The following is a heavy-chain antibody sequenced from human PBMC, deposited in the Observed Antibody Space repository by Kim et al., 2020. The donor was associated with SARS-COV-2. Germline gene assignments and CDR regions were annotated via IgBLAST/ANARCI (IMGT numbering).Heavy chain of an antibody. CDR3: ATLGPYSTSSRFDY. Sequence: GGSLRLSCVGVDFTSNNCAMSWVRQPPGKGLEWVSTSGRHGDTYYADSVKGRFTVSRDISQNTLYLQMSSLRADDTAVYYCATLGPYSTSSRFDYWGHGTLVTVSS. J-gene: IGHJ4*01. V-gene: IGHV3-23*01. CDR1: DFTSNNCA. D-gene: IGHD6-6*01. CDR2: SGRHGDT.